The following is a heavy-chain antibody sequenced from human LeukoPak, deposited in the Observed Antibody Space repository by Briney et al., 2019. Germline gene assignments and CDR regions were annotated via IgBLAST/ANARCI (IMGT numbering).Heavy chain of an antibody. D-gene: IGHD2-2*01. CDR1: GYSITSGYY. Sequence: SETLSLTCTVSGYSITSGYYWGWIRQPPGKGLEWIGSIYHSGSTFYNPSLKSRVTISVDPSKNQFSLKLRSVIVADTAVYYCARETEGVCSSTSCYEDWFDPGGQGTLVTVS. V-gene: IGHV4-38-2*02. CDR3: ARETEGVCSSTSCYEDWFDP. CDR2: IYHSGST. J-gene: IGHJ5*02.